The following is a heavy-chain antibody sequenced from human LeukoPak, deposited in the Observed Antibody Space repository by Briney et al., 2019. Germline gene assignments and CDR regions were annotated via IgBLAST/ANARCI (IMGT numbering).Heavy chain of an antibody. Sequence: GGSLRLSCAASGFTFSSYAMSWVRQAPGKGLEWVSAISGSGGSTYYADSVKGRFTISRDNSKNTMYLQMNSLRAEDTAIYYCASRPSNTWAGPLDFWGQGTLATVSS. V-gene: IGHV3-23*01. CDR2: ISGSGGST. CDR3: ASRPSNTWAGPLDF. CDR1: GFTFSSYA. J-gene: IGHJ4*02. D-gene: IGHD6-13*01.